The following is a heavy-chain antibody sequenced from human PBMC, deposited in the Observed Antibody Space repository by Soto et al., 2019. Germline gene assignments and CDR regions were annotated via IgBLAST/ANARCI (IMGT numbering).Heavy chain of an antibody. V-gene: IGHV4-34*01. J-gene: IGHJ6*02. CDR2: INHSGST. CDR1: NGSFSVYY. CDR3: ARGSAFIDVGDYDYYYGMDV. D-gene: IGHD4-17*01. Sequence: SETLSLTCAVHNGSFSVYYWTWLRQPPGEGLEWIGEINHSGSTNYNPSLKSRVTISIDTSKNQFSVNLRSVIAADTAVYYCARGSAFIDVGDYDYYYGMDVWGQGTTVTVSS.